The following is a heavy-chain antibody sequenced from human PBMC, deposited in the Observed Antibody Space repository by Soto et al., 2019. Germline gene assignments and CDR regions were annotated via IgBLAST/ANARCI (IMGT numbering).Heavy chain of an antibody. CDR1: GFTFSSYG. CDR2: ISYDGSNK. Sequence: QVQLVESGGGVVQPGRSLRLSCAASGFTFSSYGMHWVRQAPGKGLEWVAVISYDGSNKYYADSVKGRFTISRDNSKNTLYLQMNSLRAEDTAVYYCAPRGMDVWGQGTTVTVSS. J-gene: IGHJ6*02. V-gene: IGHV3-30*03. CDR3: APRGMDV.